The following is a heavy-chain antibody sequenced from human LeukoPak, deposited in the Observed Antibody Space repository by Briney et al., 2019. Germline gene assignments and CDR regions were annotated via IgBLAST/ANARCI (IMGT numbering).Heavy chain of an antibody. V-gene: IGHV3-23*01. CDR1: GFTFSSYA. CDR2: ISGSGGST. J-gene: IGHJ4*02. D-gene: IGHD5-18*01. CDR3: AKDQGATHSYGYRGFYDY. Sequence: GGSLRLSCAASGFTFSSYAMSWVRQAPGKGLEWVSAISGSGGSTYYADSVKGRFTISRDNSKNTLYLQMNSLRAEDTAVYYCAKDQGATHSYGYRGFYDYWGQGTLVTVSS.